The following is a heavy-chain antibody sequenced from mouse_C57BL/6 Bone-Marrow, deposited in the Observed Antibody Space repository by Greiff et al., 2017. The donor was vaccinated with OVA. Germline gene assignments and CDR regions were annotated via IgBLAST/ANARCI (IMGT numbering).Heavy chain of an antibody. D-gene: IGHD1-1*01. J-gene: IGHJ1*03. CDR2: IDPANGNT. V-gene: IGHV14-3*01. Sequence: VQLQQPVAELVRPGASVKLSCTASGYNFKNTYMPWVKQRPDQGLAWIGRIDPANGNTTYAQKFQGKATITADTSSNTAYLQLISLTAEVTSIYYCARSRSYGGGYVCVWYTGTTVTVTS. CDR1: GYNFKNTY. CDR3: ARSRSYGGGYVCV.